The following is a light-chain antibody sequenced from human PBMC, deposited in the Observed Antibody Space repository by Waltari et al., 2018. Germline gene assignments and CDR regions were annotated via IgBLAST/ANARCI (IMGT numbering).Light chain of an antibody. J-gene: IGKJ2*01. CDR3: QQYGSSVMYT. V-gene: IGKV3-20*01. Sequence: VLTQYPGTLSLSPGETATLSCRASQYITKRYFAWYQQKPGQAPRLLIYGASNRAAGIPDRFSGSGSRTDFTLTIIRLEPEDFAVYYCQQYGSSVMYTFGQGTKLEIK. CDR1: QYITKRY. CDR2: GAS.